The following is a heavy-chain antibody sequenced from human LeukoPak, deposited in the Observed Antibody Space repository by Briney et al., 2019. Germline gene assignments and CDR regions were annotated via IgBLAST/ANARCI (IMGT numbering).Heavy chain of an antibody. D-gene: IGHD2-2*01. J-gene: IGHJ6*02. V-gene: IGHV3-30-3*01. CDR2: ISYDGSNK. Sequence: GGSLRLSCAASGFTFSSYAMHWVRQAPGKGLEWVAVISYDGSNKYYADSVKGRFTISRDNSKNTLFLQMHSLRAEDTAVYYCARRPAIFMDGVYYYSMDVWGQGTTVTVSS. CDR3: ARRPAIFMDGVYYYSMDV. CDR1: GFTFSSYA.